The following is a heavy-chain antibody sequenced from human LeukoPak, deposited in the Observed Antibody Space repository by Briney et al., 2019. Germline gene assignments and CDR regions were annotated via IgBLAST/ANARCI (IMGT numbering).Heavy chain of an antibody. D-gene: IGHD3-22*01. CDR1: GFPFSSYA. Sequence: GGSLRLSCAASGFPFSSYAMSWVRLAPGKGLEWVSAISGSGGTTYFADSVKGRFTISRDNSKNTLYLQMNTLRAEDTAVYYCAKGVYYYDSSAYYYTYYFDYWGQGTLVTVSS. J-gene: IGHJ4*02. CDR2: ISGSGGTT. V-gene: IGHV3-23*01. CDR3: AKGVYYYDSSAYYYTYYFDY.